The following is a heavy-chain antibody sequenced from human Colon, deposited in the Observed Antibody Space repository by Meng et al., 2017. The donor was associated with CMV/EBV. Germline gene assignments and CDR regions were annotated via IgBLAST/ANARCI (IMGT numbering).Heavy chain of an antibody. V-gene: IGHV3-7*01. J-gene: IGHJ3*02. CDR3: ARGIGVIIMDAFDI. CDR1: GFTFSSYE. Sequence: GGSLRLSCAASGFTFSSYEMNWVRQAPGKGLEWVANIKQDGSEKYYVDSVKGRFTTSRDNAKNSLYLQMNSLRAEDTAVYYCARGIGVIIMDAFDIWGQGTMVTVSS. D-gene: IGHD3-3*01. CDR2: IKQDGSEK.